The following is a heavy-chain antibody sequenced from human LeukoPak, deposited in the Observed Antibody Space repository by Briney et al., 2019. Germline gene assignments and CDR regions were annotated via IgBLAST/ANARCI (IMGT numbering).Heavy chain of an antibody. CDR2: IYYSGST. CDR1: GGSISSSGYY. Sequence: SETLSLTCTVSGGSISSSGYYWSWIRQHPGKGLEWIGYIYYSGSTYYNPSLKSRVTISVDTSKNQFSLKLSSVTAADTAVYYCARDRSNLWGYGMDVWGQGTTVTVSS. D-gene: IGHD3-16*01. V-gene: IGHV4-31*03. CDR3: ARDRSNLWGYGMDV. J-gene: IGHJ6*02.